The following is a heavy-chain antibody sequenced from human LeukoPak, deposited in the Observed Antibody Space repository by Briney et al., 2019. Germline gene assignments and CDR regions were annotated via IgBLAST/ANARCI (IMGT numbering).Heavy chain of an antibody. CDR1: GDSVSSDYS. J-gene: IGHJ4*02. D-gene: IGHD1-26*01. CDR3: ARTNSESYFFDY. Sequence: SETLSLTCTVSGDSVSSDYSWSWIRQPPGKGLEWIGYIYHSGSTYYNPSLRSRVTISVDRSKNQFSLKLSSVTAADTAVYYCARTNSESYFFDYWGQGTLVTVSS. CDR2: IYHSGST. V-gene: IGHV4-30-2*01.